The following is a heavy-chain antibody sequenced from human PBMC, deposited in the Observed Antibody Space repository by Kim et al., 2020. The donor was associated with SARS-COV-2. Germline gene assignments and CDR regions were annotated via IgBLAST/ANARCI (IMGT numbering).Heavy chain of an antibody. CDR2: IRSKAYGGTT. J-gene: IGHJ4*02. CDR1: GFTFGDYA. D-gene: IGHD1-26*01. V-gene: IGHV3-49*04. Sequence: GGSLRLSCTASGFTFGDYAMSWVRQAPGKGLEWVGFIRSKAYGGTTEYAASVKGRFTISRDDSKSIAYLQMNSLKTEDTAVYYCTRGMWELALGFDYWGQGTLVTVSS. CDR3: TRGMWELALGFDY.